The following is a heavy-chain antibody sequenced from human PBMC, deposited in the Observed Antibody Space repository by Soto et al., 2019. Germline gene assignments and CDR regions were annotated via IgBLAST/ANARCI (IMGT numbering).Heavy chain of an antibody. CDR2: INSDGSST. V-gene: IGHV3-74*01. Sequence: GGSLRLSCAASGFTFSSYWMHWVRQAPGKGLVWVSHINSDGSSTNYADSVKGRFTISRDNAKNTLYLQMNSLRGEDTAVYYCARGGSSSLYSAFDIWGQGTMVTVSS. J-gene: IGHJ3*02. CDR3: ARGGSSSLYSAFDI. CDR1: GFTFSSYW. D-gene: IGHD6-13*01.